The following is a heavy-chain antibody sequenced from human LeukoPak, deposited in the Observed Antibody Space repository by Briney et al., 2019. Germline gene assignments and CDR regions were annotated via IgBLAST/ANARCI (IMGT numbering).Heavy chain of an antibody. CDR2: ISGSGDST. CDR1: GFTFISYA. Sequence: GGSLRLSCAASGFTFISYAMSWVRQAPGKGLELISAISGSGDSTYYADSVKGRFTISRDSSQNTVYLRMGSLRAEDTASYYCAKDLLGSSWFYFAYWGQGTLLTVSS. V-gene: IGHV3-23*01. D-gene: IGHD6-13*01. CDR3: AKDLLGSSWFYFAY. J-gene: IGHJ4*02.